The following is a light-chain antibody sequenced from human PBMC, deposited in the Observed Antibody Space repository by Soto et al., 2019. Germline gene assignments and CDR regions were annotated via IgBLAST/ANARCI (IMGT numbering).Light chain of an antibody. J-gene: IGLJ1*01. CDR3: SSYAASSNYV. CDR2: DVS. V-gene: IGLV2-8*01. Sequence: QSALTQPPSASGSPGQSVAISCTGTSSDVGGYNSVSWYQQHPGEAPKLMIYDVSKRPSGVPDRFSGSKSGNTASLTVSGLQAEDEADYYCSSYAASSNYVFGTGTKVTVL. CDR1: SSDVGGYNS.